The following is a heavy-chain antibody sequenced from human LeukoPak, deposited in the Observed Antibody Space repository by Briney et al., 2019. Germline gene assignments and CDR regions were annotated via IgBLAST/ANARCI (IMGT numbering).Heavy chain of an antibody. D-gene: IGHD6-25*01. CDR3: ARSSIAAAGPFDI. V-gene: IGHV3-66*01. CDR2: ISSGGTT. J-gene: IGHJ3*02. CDR1: GFTVSSNY. Sequence: GGSLRLSCAASGFTVSSNYMSWVRQAPGKGLEWVSAISSGGTTSYAASVKARFSISRDNSKNTLYLQMNSLRAEDTAVYYCARSSIAAAGPFDIWGQGTIGSVSS.